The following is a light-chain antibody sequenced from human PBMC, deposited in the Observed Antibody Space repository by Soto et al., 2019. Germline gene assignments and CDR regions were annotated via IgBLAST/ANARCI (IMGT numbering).Light chain of an antibody. V-gene: IGKV3D-7*01. CDR1: QSLSNTY. CDR2: GAS. J-gene: IGKJ4*01. Sequence: EIVMIQSPVTLSLSPGETATLSCRASQSLSNTYISWYQQKPGQAPRLLIYGASTRATGIPARFSGSGSGTDFTLTISSLQPEDFALYYCHQDFDLPLTFGGGTKVDIK. CDR3: HQDFDLPLT.